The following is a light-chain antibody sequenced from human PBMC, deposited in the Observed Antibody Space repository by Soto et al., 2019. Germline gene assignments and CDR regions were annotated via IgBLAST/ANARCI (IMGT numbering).Light chain of an antibody. V-gene: IGKV3D-15*01. CDR3: QQYNTWPRT. CDR1: QPVSRN. CDR2: AAS. J-gene: IGKJ1*01. Sequence: EILLTQSPATLSLSPGDSATLSCRASQPVSRNVAWYQQKPGQAPRLLISAASTGAAGVPARFNAAGSGTVFTLTISSLQSEDFAIYYCQQYNTWPRTFGQGTKVEI.